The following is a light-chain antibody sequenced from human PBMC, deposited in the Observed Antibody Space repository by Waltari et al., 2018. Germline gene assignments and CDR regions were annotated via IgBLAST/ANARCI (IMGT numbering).Light chain of an antibody. J-gene: IGKJ1*01. Sequence: EIVLTTSTGTASLSRGEIVTLSCRASQSVGSSSLAWSQQKPGQAPRLVIYRASRRATGIPDRFSGSGSGTDFSLTISRLEPEDFAVYYCQQHGTLPATFGQGTKVEIK. CDR3: QQHGTLPAT. CDR1: QSVGSSS. CDR2: RAS. V-gene: IGKV3-20*01.